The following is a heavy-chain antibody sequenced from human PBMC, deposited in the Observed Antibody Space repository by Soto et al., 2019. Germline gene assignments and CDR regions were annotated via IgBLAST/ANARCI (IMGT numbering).Heavy chain of an antibody. Sequence: QITLKESGPTLVKPTQTLTLTCTFSGFSLNTGGLGVGWIRQPPGKALEWLALIYWDGDKRYSPSLKSRLSITKDSSNNQVVLTMTNMDPVDTATYYCVHSRCGGDCLRSYSSHYYDGMDVWGQGNTVTVSS. CDR3: VHSRCGGDCLRSYSSHYYDGMDV. CDR2: IYWDGDK. J-gene: IGHJ6*02. V-gene: IGHV2-5*02. CDR1: GFSLNTGGLG. D-gene: IGHD2-21*02.